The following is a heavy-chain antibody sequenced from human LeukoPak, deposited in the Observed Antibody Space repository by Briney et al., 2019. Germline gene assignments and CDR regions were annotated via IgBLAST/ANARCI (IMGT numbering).Heavy chain of an antibody. V-gene: IGHV3-48*04. Sequence: PGGSLRLSCAASGFTFSSYSMNWVRQAPGKGLEWVSYISSSSSTIYYADSVKGRFTISRDNAKNTLYLQMNSLRAEDTAVYYCARAVSAGYANWGQGTLVTVSS. D-gene: IGHD5-18*01. CDR2: ISSSSSTI. CDR3: ARAVSAGYAN. CDR1: GFTFSSYS. J-gene: IGHJ4*02.